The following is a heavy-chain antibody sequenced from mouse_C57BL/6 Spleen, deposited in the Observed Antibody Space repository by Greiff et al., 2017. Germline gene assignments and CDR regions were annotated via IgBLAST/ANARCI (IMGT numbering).Heavy chain of an antibody. V-gene: IGHV1-50*01. CDR1: GYTFTSYW. CDR2: IDPSDSYT. D-gene: IGHD2-12*01. Sequence: QVQLQQPGAELVKPGASVKLSCKASGYTFTSYWMQWVKQRPGQGLEWIGEIDPSDSYTNYNQKFKGKATLTVDTSSSTAYMQLSSLTSEDAAVYYCASRPYNYDGVDWGQGTTRTVSS. CDR3: ASRPYNYDGVD. J-gene: IGHJ2*01.